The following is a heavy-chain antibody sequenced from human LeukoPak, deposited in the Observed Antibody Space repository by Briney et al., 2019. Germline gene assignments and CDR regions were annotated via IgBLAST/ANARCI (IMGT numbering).Heavy chain of an antibody. D-gene: IGHD3-22*01. Sequence: GASVKVSCKASGGTFSRYAISWVRQAPGQGLEWMGGIIPIFGTAKYAQKFQGRVTITADESTSTAYMELSSLRSEDTAVYYCATTTSSGYYDAFDIWGQGTMVTVSS. CDR1: GGTFSRYA. J-gene: IGHJ3*02. CDR3: ATTTSSGYYDAFDI. V-gene: IGHV1-69*13. CDR2: IIPIFGTA.